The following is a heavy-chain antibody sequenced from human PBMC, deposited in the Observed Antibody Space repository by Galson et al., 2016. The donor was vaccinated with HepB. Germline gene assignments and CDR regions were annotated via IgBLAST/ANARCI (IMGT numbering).Heavy chain of an antibody. CDR3: GRDHSVVLTTAYNWFDP. J-gene: IGHJ5*02. V-gene: IGHV3-9*01. CDR2: IHWYSSTK. D-gene: IGHD4-23*01. Sequence: SLRLSCAASGFPFEDYAMHWVRQVPGKGLEWVAGIHWYSSTKDYADSVKGRFTISRDNAKNTLYLQMNSLRVEDTAVYYCGRDHSVVLTTAYNWFDPWGQGTLVTVSS. CDR1: GFPFEDYA.